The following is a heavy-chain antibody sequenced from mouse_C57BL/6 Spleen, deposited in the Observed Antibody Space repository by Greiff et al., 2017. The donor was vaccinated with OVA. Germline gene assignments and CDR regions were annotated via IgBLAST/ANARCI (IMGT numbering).Heavy chain of an antibody. CDR3: ARDGGYDKKGYFDY. CDR1: GFTFSSYA. V-gene: IGHV5-4*01. Sequence: VKLVESGGGLVKPGGSLKLSCAASGFTFSSYAMSWVRQTPEKRLEWVATISDGGSYTYYPDNVKGRFTISRDNAKNNLYLQMSHLKSEDTAMYYCARDGGYDKKGYFDYWGQGTTLTVSS. D-gene: IGHD2-2*01. J-gene: IGHJ2*01. CDR2: ISDGGSYT.